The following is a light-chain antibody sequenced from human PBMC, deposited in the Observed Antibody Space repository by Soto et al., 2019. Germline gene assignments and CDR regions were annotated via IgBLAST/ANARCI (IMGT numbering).Light chain of an antibody. CDR1: SSDVGVYNY. Sequence: QSVLTQPASVSWSPGQSITISCTGTSSDVGVYNYVSWYQQHPGKVPKLMIYDVSNRPSGVSNRFSGSKSGNTASLTISGLQAEDEADYYCSSYTSSSTPYVFGTGTKVTVL. J-gene: IGLJ1*01. CDR2: DVS. V-gene: IGLV2-14*01. CDR3: SSYTSSSTPYV.